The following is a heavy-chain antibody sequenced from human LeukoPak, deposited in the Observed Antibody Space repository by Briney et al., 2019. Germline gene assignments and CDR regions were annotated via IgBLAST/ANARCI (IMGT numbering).Heavy chain of an antibody. CDR1: GFTFSSYS. CDR2: ISSSSSYI. V-gene: IGHV3-21*04. CDR3: AKGEVLWFGELLYYYYGMDV. D-gene: IGHD3-10*01. J-gene: IGHJ6*02. Sequence: PGGSLRLSCAASGFTFSSYSMNWVRQAPGKGLEWVSSISSSSSYIYYADSVKGRFTISRDNSKNTLYLQMNSLRAEDTAVYYCAKGEVLWFGELLYYYYGMDVWGQGTTVTVSS.